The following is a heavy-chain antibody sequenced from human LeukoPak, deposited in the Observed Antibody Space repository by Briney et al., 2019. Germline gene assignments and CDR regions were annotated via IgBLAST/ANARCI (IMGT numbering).Heavy chain of an antibody. V-gene: IGHV4-4*02. Sequence: SGTLSLTCAVSGDSFSSSYWWSWVRQAPGEGLEWIGEIYHTGSTNYNPSLKSRVTISVDKPNNEFSLKMSSVTAADTAVYYCARGPYSSGLWGQGTLVTVSS. D-gene: IGHD6-25*01. J-gene: IGHJ4*02. CDR3: ARGPYSSGL. CDR2: IYHTGST. CDR1: GDSFSSSYW.